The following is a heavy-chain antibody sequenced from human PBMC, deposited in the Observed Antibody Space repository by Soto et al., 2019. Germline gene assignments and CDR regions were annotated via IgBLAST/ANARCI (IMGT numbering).Heavy chain of an antibody. CDR3: ARDENYSLHYFNL. CDR1: GYSTSNGYY. D-gene: IGHD1-26*01. V-gene: IGHV4-38-2*02. J-gene: IGHJ4*02. Sequence: LSLTCAVSGYSTSNGYYWDWIRQPPGKRLEWIGSIYPTGTTYYNPSLKSRVTISVDTSKNQFSLKLTSLTAADTAVYYCARDENYSLHYFNLWGPGTLVTVSS. CDR2: IYPTGTT.